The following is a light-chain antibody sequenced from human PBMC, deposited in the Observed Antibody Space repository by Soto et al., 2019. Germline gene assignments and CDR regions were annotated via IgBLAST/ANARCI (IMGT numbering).Light chain of an antibody. CDR3: LQDYNCPPT. CDR1: QGIRND. V-gene: IGKV1-6*01. J-gene: IGKJ1*01. Sequence: AIQMTQSPSSLSASVGRRATITCLASQGIRNDLVWYQQKPGKAPKLLIYGASSLQSGVPSRFSGSGSGTDFTLTISSLQPEDFATYYCLQDYNCPPTFGQGTKVDIK. CDR2: GAS.